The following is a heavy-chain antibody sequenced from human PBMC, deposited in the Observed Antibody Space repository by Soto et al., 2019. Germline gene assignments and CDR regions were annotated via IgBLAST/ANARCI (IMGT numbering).Heavy chain of an antibody. CDR3: TRDGMTTGDT. D-gene: IGHD2-21*02. CDR1: GVSVTSYT. V-gene: IGHV4-4*07. Sequence: SETLSLTCIVSGVSVTSYTWSWVRQPANKGLEWIGRVFSSVSATYNPSLKSRVSISMDTAENRISLKLDSVTAADAGVYFCTRDGMTTGDTWGPGTLVTVSS. J-gene: IGHJ4*02. CDR2: VFSSVSA.